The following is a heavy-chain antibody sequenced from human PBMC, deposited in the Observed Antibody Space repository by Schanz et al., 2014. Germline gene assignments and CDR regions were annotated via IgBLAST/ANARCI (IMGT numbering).Heavy chain of an antibody. D-gene: IGHD6-13*01. CDR3: AGATYSSSWYGGSEYFQH. J-gene: IGHJ1*01. CDR2: ISAYNGHT. V-gene: IGHV1-18*01. Sequence: QVQLVQSGSEVKKPGASVKVSCKASGYTFTTYGISWVRQAPGQGLEWMGWISAYNGHTNYAQKVQGRVTMTTDTSTSTAYMELRSLRSDDTAVYYCAGATYSSSWYGGSEYFQHWGQGTLVTVSS. CDR1: GYTFTTYG.